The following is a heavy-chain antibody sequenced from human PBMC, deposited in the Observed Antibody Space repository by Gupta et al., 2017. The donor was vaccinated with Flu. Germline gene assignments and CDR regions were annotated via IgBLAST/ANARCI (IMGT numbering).Heavy chain of an antibody. Sequence: EVQLVESGGGLVKPGGSLRLSCAASGFTFSSYSMNWVRQAPGKGLEWVSSISSSSSYIYYADSVRGRFTISRDNGKNSLYLQMNSLRVEDTAVYYCARDWQATVTALDYWGQGTLVTVSS. V-gene: IGHV3-21*01. CDR3: ARDWQATVTALDY. D-gene: IGHD5-18*01. J-gene: IGHJ4*02. CDR2: ISSSSSYI. CDR1: GFTFSSYS.